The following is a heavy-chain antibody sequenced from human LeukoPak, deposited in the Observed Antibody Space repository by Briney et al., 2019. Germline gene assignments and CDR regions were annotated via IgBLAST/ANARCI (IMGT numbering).Heavy chain of an antibody. CDR2: IYYSGST. CDR1: GGSISNYY. CDR3: ADAYSGSYFGS. J-gene: IGHJ4*02. D-gene: IGHD1-26*01. Sequence: KASETLSLTCTVSGGSISNYYWSWIRQPPGKGLEWIGSIYYSGSTYYNPSLKSRVTISVDTSKNQFSLKLSSVTAADTAVYYCADAYSGSYFGSWGQGTLVTVPS. V-gene: IGHV4-59*05.